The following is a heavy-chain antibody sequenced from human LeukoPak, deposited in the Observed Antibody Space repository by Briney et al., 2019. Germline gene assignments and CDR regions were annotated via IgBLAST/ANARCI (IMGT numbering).Heavy chain of an antibody. CDR3: ARGIYGVYYFDY. D-gene: IGHD4-17*01. Sequence: PSETLSLTCAVYGGSLSGYYWTWIRQPPGKGLEWIGESAHRGGTNYNPSLKSRATMSVDTSRNQFSLKLSSVTAADTAVYYCARGIYGVYYFDYWGQGTLVTVSS. CDR2: SAHRGGT. J-gene: IGHJ4*02. V-gene: IGHV4-34*01. CDR1: GGSLSGYY.